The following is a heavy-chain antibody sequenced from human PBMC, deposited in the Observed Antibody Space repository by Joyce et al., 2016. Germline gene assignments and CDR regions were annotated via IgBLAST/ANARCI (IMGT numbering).Heavy chain of an antibody. D-gene: IGHD3-10*01. CDR3: ARGGSGSYYDWIDYYYMDV. CDR2: IYSGGRT. J-gene: IGHJ6*03. Sequence: EVQLVESGGGLIQPGGSLRLSCAASGFTVSSNYMSWVRQAPGKGLEGVSIIYSGGRTYYADAVKGRFTISRDNSKNTLYLQMNSLRAEDTAVYYCARGGSGSYYDWIDYYYMDVWGKGTTVTVSS. CDR1: GFTVSSNY. V-gene: IGHV3-53*01.